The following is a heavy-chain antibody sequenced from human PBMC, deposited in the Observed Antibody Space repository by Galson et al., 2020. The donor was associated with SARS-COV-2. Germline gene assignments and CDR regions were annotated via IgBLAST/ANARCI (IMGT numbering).Heavy chain of an antibody. CDR3: AKVLMEWEVLGAFDI. D-gene: IGHD3-3*01. J-gene: IGHJ3*02. CDR2: ITGSGDTS. CDR1: GFTFGGYV. V-gene: IGHV3-23*01. Sequence: GESLKISCTASGFTFGGYVMTWVRQAPGKGLEWVSSITGSGDTSYYADSVKGRFTLSRDNSKNTLYLQMNSLRGEDTAIYYCAKVLMEWEVLGAFDIWGQGTMVTVSS.